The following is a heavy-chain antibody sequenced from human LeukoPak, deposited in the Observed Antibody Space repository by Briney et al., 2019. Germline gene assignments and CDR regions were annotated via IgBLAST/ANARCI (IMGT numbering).Heavy chain of an antibody. CDR1: GFTFSNAW. CDR2: IKSKTDGGTT. Sequence: GGSLRLSCAASGFTFSNAWMSWVRQAPGKGLEWVGRIKSKTDGGTTDYAAPVKGRFTISRDDSKNTLYLQMNSLKTEDTAVYYCTTFITMIVHDPDWGQGTLVTVSS. D-gene: IGHD3-22*01. V-gene: IGHV3-15*01. CDR3: TTFITMIVHDPD. J-gene: IGHJ4*02.